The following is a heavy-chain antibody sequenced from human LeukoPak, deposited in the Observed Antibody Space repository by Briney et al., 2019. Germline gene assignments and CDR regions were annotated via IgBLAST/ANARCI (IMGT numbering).Heavy chain of an antibody. CDR2: ISGSGGST. CDR1: GFNFSSYA. Sequence: PGGSLRLSCAAPGFNFSSYAMSWVRQAPGKGLEWVSAISGSGGSTYYADSVKGRFTISRDNSKNTLYLQMNSLRAEGTAVYYCAKDLWDCSSTSCYGSVRYYFDYWGQGTLVTVSS. V-gene: IGHV3-23*01. CDR3: AKDLWDCSSTSCYGSVRYYFDY. D-gene: IGHD2-2*01. J-gene: IGHJ4*02.